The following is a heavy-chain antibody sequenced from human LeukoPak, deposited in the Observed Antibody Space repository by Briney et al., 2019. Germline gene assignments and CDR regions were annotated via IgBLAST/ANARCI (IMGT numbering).Heavy chain of an antibody. CDR1: GGSISSRSYY. CDR3: ARDRSYYYGSGSPDY. CDR2: IYYSGST. D-gene: IGHD3-10*01. Sequence: PSETLSLTCTVSGGSISSRSYYWGWIRQPPGKGLEWIGSIYYSGSTYYNPSLKSRVTISVDTSKNQFSLKLSSVTAADTAVYYCARDRSYYYGSGSPDYWGQGTLVTVSS. J-gene: IGHJ4*02. V-gene: IGHV4-39*07.